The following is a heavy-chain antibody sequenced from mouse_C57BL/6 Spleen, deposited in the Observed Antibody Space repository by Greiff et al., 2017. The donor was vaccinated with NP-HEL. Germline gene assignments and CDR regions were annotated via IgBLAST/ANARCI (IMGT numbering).Heavy chain of an antibody. V-gene: IGHV5-17*01. CDR3: AKAAQATRFAY. CDR2: ISSGSSTI. Sequence: EVQLVESGGGLVKPGGSLKLSCAASGFTFSDYGMHWVRQAPEKGLEWVAYISSGSSTIYYADTVKGRFTISRDNAKNTLFLQMTSLRSEDTAMYYCAKAAQATRFAYWGQGTLATVSA. CDR1: GFTFSDYG. J-gene: IGHJ3*01. D-gene: IGHD3-2*02.